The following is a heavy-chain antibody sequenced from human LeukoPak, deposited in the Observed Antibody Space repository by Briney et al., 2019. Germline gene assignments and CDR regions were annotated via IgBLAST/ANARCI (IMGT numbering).Heavy chain of an antibody. Sequence: GGSLRLSCAASGFTFSSYAMSWVRQAPGKGLEWVSGISGRGGSTYYADSVKGRFTISRGNAKNSLYLQMNNLRAEDTAVYYCARADYGGNSFDYWSQGTLVTVSS. J-gene: IGHJ4*02. CDR1: GFTFSSYA. CDR3: ARADYGGNSFDY. D-gene: IGHD4-23*01. CDR2: ISGRGGST. V-gene: IGHV3-23*01.